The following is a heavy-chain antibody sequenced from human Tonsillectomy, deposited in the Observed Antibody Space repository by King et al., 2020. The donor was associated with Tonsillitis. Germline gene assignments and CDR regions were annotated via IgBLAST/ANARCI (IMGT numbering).Heavy chain of an antibody. Sequence: VQLVESGGGLVQPGGSLRLSCAASGFSFSGYAMSWVRQAPGKGLEWVSGVSNSGGVTYYADSVKGRFTISRDKSKNTLYLQMNSLRAEDTALYYCSKAMVVTGLLDSWGQGTLVTVSS. J-gene: IGHJ4*02. CDR1: GFSFSGYA. V-gene: IGHV3-23*04. D-gene: IGHD2-21*02. CDR3: SKAMVVTGLLDS. CDR2: VSNSGGVT.